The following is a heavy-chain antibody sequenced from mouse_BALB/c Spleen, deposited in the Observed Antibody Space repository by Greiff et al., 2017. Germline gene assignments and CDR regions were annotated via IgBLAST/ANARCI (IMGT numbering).Heavy chain of an antibody. CDR3: ARGGRLGRGMEN. Sequence: QLQQSGPELGKPGASVKISCKASGYSFTGYNMYWVKQSHRKSLEWIGYIDPYNGGTSYNQKSKGKATLTVDKSSSTAYMHLNSLTSEDSAIYYCARGGRLGRGMENWGEGTSDTVSS. J-gene: IGHJ4*01. CDR2: IDPYNGGT. D-gene: IGHD4-1*01. V-gene: IGHV1S135*01. CDR1: GYSFTGYN.